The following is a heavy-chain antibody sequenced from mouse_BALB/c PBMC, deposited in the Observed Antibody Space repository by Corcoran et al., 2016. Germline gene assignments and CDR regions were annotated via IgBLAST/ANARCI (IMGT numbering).Heavy chain of an antibody. V-gene: IGHV1S34*01. Sequence: LVKTGASVKICCKASGYSFTGYYMHWVKQRHGKSLEWTGYISWYNGATSYNQKLKGKATFSVDTSSSTAYMQFNSLTSEDSAVYYCARCGYYYGSSDAMDYWGQGTSVTVSS. J-gene: IGHJ4*01. CDR1: GYSFTGYY. CDR2: ISWYNGAT. D-gene: IGHD1-1*01. CDR3: ARCGYYYGSSDAMDY.